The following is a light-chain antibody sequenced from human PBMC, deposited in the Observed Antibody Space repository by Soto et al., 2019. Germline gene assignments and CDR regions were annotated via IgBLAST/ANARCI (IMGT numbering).Light chain of an antibody. V-gene: IGKV1-33*01. J-gene: IGKJ5*01. CDR1: QNINNY. CDR2: DAS. Sequence: DIHMTQSPSCLSASLGDRVTITCQASQNINNYLNWYQQKPGRAPKLLIYDASNLEAGVPSRFRGSGSGTDFTFTISRLQPEDIATYYCQQYENLPTFGQGTRLEIK. CDR3: QQYENLPT.